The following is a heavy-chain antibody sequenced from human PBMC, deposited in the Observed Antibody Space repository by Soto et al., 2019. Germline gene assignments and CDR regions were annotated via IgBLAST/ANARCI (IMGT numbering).Heavy chain of an antibody. V-gene: IGHV3-7*01. J-gene: IGHJ5*01. CDR1: GFTFCNHW. CDR3: AREARKVAAAKFKWFDS. D-gene: IGHD6-13*01. CDR2: IKQDGSEK. Sequence: GGPLDLSCTASGFTFCNHWMSWVRQAPGKGLEWVANIKQDGSEKYYLDSVKGRVTISRDNAKKSLYLQMNSLRVEDTAVYFCAREARKVAAAKFKWFDSWGQGTLVTVSS.